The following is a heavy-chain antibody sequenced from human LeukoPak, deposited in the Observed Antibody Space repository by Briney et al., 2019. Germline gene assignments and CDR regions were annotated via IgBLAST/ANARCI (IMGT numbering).Heavy chain of an antibody. CDR2: IRSDESTK. V-gene: IGHV3-30*02. CDR3: VRYISSWAQTLLDY. J-gene: IGHJ4*02. CDR1: GFTFSSYG. Sequence: GGSLRLSCAASGFTFSSYGMHWVRQAPGKGLEWVAFIRSDESTKYYAESVKGRFTISRDTSKNTLYLEMNSLRPEDTALYYCVRYISSWAQTLLDYWGQGTLVTVSS. D-gene: IGHD6-13*01.